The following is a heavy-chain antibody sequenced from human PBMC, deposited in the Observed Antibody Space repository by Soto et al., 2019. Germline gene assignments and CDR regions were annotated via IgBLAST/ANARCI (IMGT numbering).Heavy chain of an antibody. D-gene: IGHD7-27*01. CDR3: AKEVSLGSTVDLGY. Sequence: GGSLRLSCAASGFTFSIFAMSWVRQSPGKGLEWVSTISGSGGSTYYADAVKGRFSISRDNSMGTLYLQMKSLRVEDTAIHYCAKEVSLGSTVDLGYWGQGTLVTVSS. V-gene: IGHV3-23*01. CDR1: GFTFSIFA. J-gene: IGHJ4*02. CDR2: ISGSGGST.